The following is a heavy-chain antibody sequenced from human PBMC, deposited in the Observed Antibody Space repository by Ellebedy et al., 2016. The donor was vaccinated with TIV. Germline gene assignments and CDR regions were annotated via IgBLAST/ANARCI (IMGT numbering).Heavy chain of an antibody. V-gene: IGHV4-39*01. Sequence: MPSETLSLTCTVSGGSISSRTRYWGWFRQTPEKGLEWIGTVYFTGTTYYNPSLSSRFTISADTSNNQFSLNLTSVTAADTAVYYCATARRDPLYYGVDVWGRGNTVTVSS. CDR3: ATARRDPLYYGVDV. CDR2: VYFTGTT. CDR1: GGSISSRTRY. D-gene: IGHD6-13*01. J-gene: IGHJ6*02.